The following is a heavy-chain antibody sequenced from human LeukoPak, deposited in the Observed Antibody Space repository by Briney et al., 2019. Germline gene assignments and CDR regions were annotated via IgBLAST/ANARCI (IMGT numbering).Heavy chain of an antibody. J-gene: IGHJ4*02. Sequence: LSLTCAVYGGSFSGYYWSWIRQAPGKGLEWVSYISSSGSTIYYADSVKGRFTISRDNAKNSLYLQMNSLRAEDTAVYYCARDQRIVGATTGIDYWGQGTLVTVSS. CDR2: ISSSGSTI. CDR1: GGSFSGYY. CDR3: ARDQRIVGATTGIDY. V-gene: IGHV3-11*01. D-gene: IGHD1-26*01.